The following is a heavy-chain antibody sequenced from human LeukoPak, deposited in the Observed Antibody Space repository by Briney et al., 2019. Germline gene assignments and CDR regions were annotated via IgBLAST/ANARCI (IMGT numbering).Heavy chain of an antibody. V-gene: IGHV4-4*07. D-gene: IGHD1-1*01. J-gene: IGHJ6*03. CDR1: GGSISSYY. Sequence: SETLSLTCTVSGGSISSYYWNWIRQPAGKGLEWIGRIYTSGSTNYNPSLKSRVTMSVDTSKNQFSLKLSSVTAADTAVYYCARGYWNDWYYYMDVWGKGTTVTISS. CDR3: ARGYWNDWYYYMDV. CDR2: IYTSGST.